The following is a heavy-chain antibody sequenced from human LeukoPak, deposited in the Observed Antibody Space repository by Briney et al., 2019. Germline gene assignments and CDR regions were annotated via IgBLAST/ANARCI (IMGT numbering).Heavy chain of an antibody. J-gene: IGHJ4*02. CDR1: GFTFGSYA. V-gene: IGHV3-21*01. D-gene: IGHD6-13*01. CDR3: ARNSIAAAGFHY. CDR2: ISSSSSYI. Sequence: GGSLRLSCAASGFTFGSYAMNWVRQAPGKGLEWVSSISSSSSYIYYAGSVKGRFTISRDNAKNSLYLQMNSLRAEDTAVYYCARNSIAAAGFHYWGQGTLVTVSS.